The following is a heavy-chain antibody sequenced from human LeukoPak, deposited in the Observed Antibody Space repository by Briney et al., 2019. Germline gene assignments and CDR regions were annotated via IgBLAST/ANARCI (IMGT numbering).Heavy chain of an antibody. CDR3: AKDERNWNYNLASQTYD. CDR1: GFRFSSYA. J-gene: IGHJ4*02. V-gene: IGHV3-23*01. D-gene: IGHD1-7*01. Sequence: GGSLRLSCAASGFRFSSYAMSWVRQAPGKGLEWVSAISGSGVSTYYADSVKGRFTVSRDNSKDTLYLQMSSLRAEDTAVYYCAKDERNWNYNLASQTYDWGQGTLVTVSS. CDR2: ISGSGVST.